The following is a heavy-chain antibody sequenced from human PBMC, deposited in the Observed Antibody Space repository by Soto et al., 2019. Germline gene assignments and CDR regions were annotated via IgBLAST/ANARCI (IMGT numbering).Heavy chain of an antibody. V-gene: IGHV5-10-1*01. CDR3: ARVTTDYFSGRDF. D-gene: IGHD3-16*01. J-gene: IGHJ4*02. CDR2: IDPSDSYT. CDR1: GFKFTSYW. Sequence: GESLKISCKVSGFKFTSYWIAWVRQTPGRGLEWMGRIDPSDSYTNYSPSFQGHVTMSADKSSNIAYLQWDSLKASDSAMYYCARVTTDYFSGRDFWGQGTQVTVS.